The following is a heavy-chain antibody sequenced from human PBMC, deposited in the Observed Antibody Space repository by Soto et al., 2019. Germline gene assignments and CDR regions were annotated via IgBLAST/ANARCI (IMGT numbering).Heavy chain of an antibody. CDR3: AREGALGNFEY. D-gene: IGHD3-16*01. Sequence: QVQLQESGPGLVKPSQTLSLTCTVSGGSFSRGGYYWSWIRQHPGKGLEWIGYMYYTGRTSYNPSLKSRVTISVDTSKNQFSLKLSSVTAADTAVYYCAREGALGNFEYWGQGTLVTVSS. V-gene: IGHV4-31*03. J-gene: IGHJ4*02. CDR2: MYYTGRT. CDR1: GGSFSRGGYY.